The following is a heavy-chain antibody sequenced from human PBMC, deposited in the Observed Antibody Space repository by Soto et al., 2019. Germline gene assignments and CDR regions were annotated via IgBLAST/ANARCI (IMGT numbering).Heavy chain of an antibody. J-gene: IGHJ4*02. CDR2: IRGSGDST. CDR3: AKLPLSMQYFDS. CDR1: GFTCSSYA. Sequence: EVQVLQSGGGLVQPGGSLRLSCAASGFTCSSYAMSWVRQAPGKGLEWVSVIRGSGDSTYYADSVKGRFTISRDNSKNTLYLQMSSLRAEDTAAYYCAKLPLSMQYFDSWGQGTLVTVSS. V-gene: IGHV3-23*01. D-gene: IGHD2-2*01.